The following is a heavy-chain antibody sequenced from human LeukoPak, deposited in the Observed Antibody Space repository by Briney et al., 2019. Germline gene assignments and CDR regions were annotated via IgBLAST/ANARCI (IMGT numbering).Heavy chain of an antibody. V-gene: IGHV4-34*01. J-gene: IGHJ5*02. CDR2: INHSGST. D-gene: IGHD2-2*01. CDR3: ARRHCSSTSCPNWFDP. Sequence: SETLSLTCAVYGGSFSGYYWSWIRQPPGKGPEWIGEINHSGSTNYNPSLKSRVTISVDTSKNQFSLKLSSVTAADTAVYYCARRHCSSTSCPNWFDPWGQGTLVTVSS. CDR1: GGSFSGYY.